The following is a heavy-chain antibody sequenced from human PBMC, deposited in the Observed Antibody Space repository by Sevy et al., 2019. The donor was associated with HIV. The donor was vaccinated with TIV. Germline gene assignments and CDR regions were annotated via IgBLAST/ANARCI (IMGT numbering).Heavy chain of an antibody. D-gene: IGHD2-21*02. V-gene: IGHV3-7*03. CDR3: AGDRRRSDSYYFDY. CDR2: IKQDGSEK. Sequence: GGSLRLSCAASGFTFSSYWMSWVRQAPGKGLEWVANIKQDGSEKYYVYSVKGRFTISRDNAKNSLYLEMNSLRAEDTAVYYCAGDRRRSDSYYFDYWGKGTLVTVSS. CDR1: GFTFSSYW. J-gene: IGHJ4*02.